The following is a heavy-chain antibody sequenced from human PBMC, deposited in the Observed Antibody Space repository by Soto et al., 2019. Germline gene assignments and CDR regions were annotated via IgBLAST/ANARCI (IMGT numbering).Heavy chain of an antibody. D-gene: IGHD5-18*01. CDR1: GGTFSNTA. CDR2: IIPIFGAP. CDR3: ATPAEPLDTAMLKGLAH. Sequence: QVQLVQSGAEVKKPGSSVKVSCKASGGTFSNTAFIWVRQAPGQGLEWMGGIIPIFGAPNYAQKFQGRLMISGEDSASKAYMELNTLTSEDTAVYYCATPAEPLDTAMLKGLAHWGQGTLVTVSS. J-gene: IGHJ4*02. V-gene: IGHV1-69*01.